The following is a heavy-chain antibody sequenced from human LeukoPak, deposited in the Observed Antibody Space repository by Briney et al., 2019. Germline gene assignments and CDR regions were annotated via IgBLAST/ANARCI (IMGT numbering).Heavy chain of an antibody. CDR3: AKGIGSGSYYLFDY. CDR1: GFTFSSYA. CDR2: ISGSGGST. D-gene: IGHD3-10*01. J-gene: IGHJ4*02. Sequence: GGSLRLSCAASGFTFSSYAMSWVRQAPGKGLEWVSAISGSGGSTYYADSVKGRFTISRDNSKNTLCLQMNSLRAEDTAVYYCAKGIGSGSYYLFDYWGQGALVTVSS. V-gene: IGHV3-23*01.